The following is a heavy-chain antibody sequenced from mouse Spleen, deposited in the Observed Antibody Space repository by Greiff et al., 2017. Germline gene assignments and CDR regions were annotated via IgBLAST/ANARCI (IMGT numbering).Heavy chain of an antibody. CDR2: INPSTGYT. V-gene: IGHV1-7*01. Sequence: QVQLQQSGAELAKPGASVKMSCKASGYTFTSYWMHWVKQRPGQGLEWIGYINPSTGYTEYNQKFKDKATLTADKSSSTAYMQLSSLTSEDSAVYYCARGTGPDYWGQGTTLTVSS. CDR3: ARGTGPDY. D-gene: IGHD4-1*01. J-gene: IGHJ2*01. CDR1: GYTFTSYW.